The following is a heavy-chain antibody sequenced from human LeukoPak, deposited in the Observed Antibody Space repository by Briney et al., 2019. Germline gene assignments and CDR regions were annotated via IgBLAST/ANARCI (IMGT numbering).Heavy chain of an antibody. Sequence: GGSLRLSCATSGFTFSNSDMSWVRQAPGKGLEWVSAISGSGGSTYYADSVKGRFTISRDNSKNTLYLQMNSLRAEDTAVYYCAKDWTNNYYGSGSYSDYWGQGTLVTVSS. CDR2: ISGSGGST. J-gene: IGHJ4*02. CDR3: AKDWTNNYYGSGSYSDY. CDR1: GFTFSNSD. V-gene: IGHV3-23*01. D-gene: IGHD3-10*01.